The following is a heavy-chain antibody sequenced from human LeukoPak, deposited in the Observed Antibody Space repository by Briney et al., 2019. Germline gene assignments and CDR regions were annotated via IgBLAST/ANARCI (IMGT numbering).Heavy chain of an antibody. V-gene: IGHV1-2*02. CDR2: INPNSGGT. J-gene: IGHJ4*02. CDR3: ARLSRYGYNFFFDH. Sequence: PRASVKVSCKASGYTFTGYYMHWVRQAPGQGLEWMGWINPNSGGTSYAQKFQGRVTMTRDTSITTAYMELSSLRSDDTAVYYCARLSRYGYNFFFDHWGQGTLVIVSS. D-gene: IGHD5-24*01. CDR1: GYTFTGYY.